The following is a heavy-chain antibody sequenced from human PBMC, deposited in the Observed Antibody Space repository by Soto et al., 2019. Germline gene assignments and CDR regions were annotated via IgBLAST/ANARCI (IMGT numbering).Heavy chain of an antibody. J-gene: IGHJ4*02. CDR1: SGCFSGYY. D-gene: IGHD6-6*01. CDR3: ARATKVSGSSQTRPDL. V-gene: IGHV4-34*01. CDR2: ISQSGNT. Sequence: XASLSLPCSICSGCFSGYYWSGIGQPPGKGLEWIGEISQSGNTNYSPSLKSRVSISIDTSKKQFSLNLASVSAADTAVYYCARATKVSGSSQTRPDLWGQGTLVTVSS.